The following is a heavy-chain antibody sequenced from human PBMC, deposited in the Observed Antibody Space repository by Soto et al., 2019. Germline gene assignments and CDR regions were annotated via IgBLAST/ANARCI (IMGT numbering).Heavy chain of an antibody. V-gene: IGHV4-59*01. Sequence: SETLSLTCTVSGGSINSYYWGWIRQPPGKGLEWIGYIHYSGSTNYNPSLKSRVTISVDTPKNQFSLKVNYMTAADTAVYYCARGGLAARKGRWFDPWGQGTLVTVSS. J-gene: IGHJ5*02. CDR3: ARGGLAARKGRWFDP. CDR2: IHYSGST. D-gene: IGHD6-6*01. CDR1: GGSINSYY.